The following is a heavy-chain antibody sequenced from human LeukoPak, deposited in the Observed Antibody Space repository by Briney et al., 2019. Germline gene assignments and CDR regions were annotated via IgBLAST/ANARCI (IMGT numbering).Heavy chain of an antibody. CDR2: ISSSSSYI. CDR1: X. V-gene: IGHV3-21*01. D-gene: IGHD2-21*02. J-gene: IGHJ4*02. CDR3: ARDLTYGVVVTATSDY. Sequence: XXXWVRQAXXXXLEWVSSISSSSSYIYYADSVKGRFTISRDNAKNSLYLQMNSLRAEDTAVYYCARDLTYGVVVTATSDYWGQGTLVTVSS.